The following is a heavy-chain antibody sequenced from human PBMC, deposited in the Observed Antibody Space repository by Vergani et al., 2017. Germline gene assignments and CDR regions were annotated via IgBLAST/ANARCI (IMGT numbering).Heavy chain of an antibody. CDR1: GYTFTSYY. D-gene: IGHD6-13*01. CDR3: ARSAGSVAAAGIYYYGMDV. V-gene: IGHV1-46*01. CDR2: INPSGGST. J-gene: IGHJ6*02. Sequence: QVPLVQSGAEVKKPGASVKVSCKASGYTFTSYYMHWVRQAPGQGLEWMGIINPSGGSTSYAQKFQGRVTMTRDTSTRTVYMELSSLRSEDTAVYYCARSAGSVAAAGIYYYGMDVWGQGTTVTVSS.